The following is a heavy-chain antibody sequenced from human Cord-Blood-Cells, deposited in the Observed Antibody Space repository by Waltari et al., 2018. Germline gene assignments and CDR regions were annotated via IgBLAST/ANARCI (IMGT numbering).Heavy chain of an antibody. D-gene: IGHD3-3*01. CDR2: IYYSGST. CDR3: ASRLGSGYDY. Sequence: QLQLQESGPGLVKPSETLSLTCTVSGGSTSSSSYYWGWIRQPPGKGLEWIGSIYYSGSTYYNPSLKSRVTISVDTSKNQFSLKLSSVTAADTAVYYCASRLGSGYDYWGQGTLVTVSS. V-gene: IGHV4-39*01. J-gene: IGHJ4*02. CDR1: GGSTSSSSYY.